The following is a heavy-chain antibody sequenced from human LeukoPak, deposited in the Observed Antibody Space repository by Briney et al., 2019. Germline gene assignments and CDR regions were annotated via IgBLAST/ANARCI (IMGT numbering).Heavy chain of an antibody. CDR3: AKGLVGTEYFQH. CDR1: GFTFSSYA. CDR2: ISGSGGGT. J-gene: IGHJ1*01. V-gene: IGHV3-23*01. Sequence: PGGSLRLSCAASGFTFSSYAMSWVRQAPGKGLEWISTISGSGGGTYYADSVKGRFTISRDNSKNTLSLQMNSLRAEDTAVYHCAKGLVGTEYFQHWGQGTLVTVS. D-gene: IGHD2-8*02.